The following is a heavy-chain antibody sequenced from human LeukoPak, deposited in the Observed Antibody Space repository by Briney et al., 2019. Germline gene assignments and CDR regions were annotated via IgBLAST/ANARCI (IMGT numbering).Heavy chain of an antibody. D-gene: IGHD3-10*01. CDR3: ARHGSGSHHYFDY. CDR1: GGSISSSSYY. V-gene: IGHV4-39*01. CDR2: IYYSGST. J-gene: IGHJ4*02. Sequence: SETLSLTCTVSGGSISSSSYYWGWIRQPPGKGLEWIGTIYYSGSTYYNPSLKSRVTISVDTSKNQFSLRLSSVTAADTAVYYCARHGSGSHHYFDYWSQGTLVTVSS.